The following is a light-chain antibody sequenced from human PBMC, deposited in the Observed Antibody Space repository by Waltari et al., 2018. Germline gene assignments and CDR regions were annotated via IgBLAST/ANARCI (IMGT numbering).Light chain of an antibody. V-gene: IGKV1-39*01. CDR2: ASS. J-gene: IGKJ4*01. CDR3: QQSYSRPLT. Sequence: DIQMTQSPSSLSASIGDRVTITCRASQSISSYLNWYQQKPGKAPKVLIYASSSLRSGVPSRFSGSRSGTDFTLTINSLQPEDYATYYCQQSYSRPLTFGGGTRVEIK. CDR1: QSISSY.